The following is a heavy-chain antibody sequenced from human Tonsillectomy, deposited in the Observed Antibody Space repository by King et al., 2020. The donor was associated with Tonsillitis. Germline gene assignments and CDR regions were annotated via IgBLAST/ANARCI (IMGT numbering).Heavy chain of an antibody. D-gene: IGHD6-13*01. CDR1: GFPVSNNY. Sequence: EVQLVESGGGLVQPGGSLRLSCEVSGFPVSNNYMNWVRQAPGKGLEWVSIIYSGGTTYYAESVKGRFTISRDNSKNTLDLQMNGLRAEDTAVYYCARKLVGGWFDPWGQGTLVTGSS. CDR2: IYSGGTT. CDR3: ARKLVGGWFDP. J-gene: IGHJ5*02. V-gene: IGHV3-66*01.